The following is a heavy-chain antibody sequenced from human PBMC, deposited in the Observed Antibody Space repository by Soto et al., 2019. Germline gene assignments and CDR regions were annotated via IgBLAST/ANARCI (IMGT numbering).Heavy chain of an antibody. V-gene: IGHV3-23*01. CDR3: ANRNDYGSGSYFPFDH. J-gene: IGHJ4*02. Sequence: PGGSLRLSCAASGFTFSSYGMSWVRQAPGKGLEWVSSISGSGGSTYYADSVKGRFTISRDNSKNTLYLQMSSLRAEDTAVYYCANRNDYGSGSYFPFDHWGQGTLV. CDR1: GFTFSSYG. D-gene: IGHD3-10*01. CDR2: ISGSGGST.